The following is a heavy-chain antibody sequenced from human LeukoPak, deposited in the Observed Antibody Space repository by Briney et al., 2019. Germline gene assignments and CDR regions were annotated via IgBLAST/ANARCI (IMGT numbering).Heavy chain of an antibody. Sequence: SETLSLTCAVSGGSISSGGYSWRWIRQPPGKGLEWIRYIYHSGSTYYNPSLKSRVTISVDRSKNQFSLKLSSVTAADTAVYYCARYQGYFDYWGQGTLVTVSS. CDR3: ARYQGYFDY. CDR1: GGSISSGGYS. CDR2: IYHSGST. D-gene: IGHD2-2*01. V-gene: IGHV4-30-2*01. J-gene: IGHJ4*02.